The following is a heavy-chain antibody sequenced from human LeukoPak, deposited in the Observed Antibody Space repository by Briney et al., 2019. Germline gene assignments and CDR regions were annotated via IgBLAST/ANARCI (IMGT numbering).Heavy chain of an antibody. J-gene: IGHJ4*02. CDR1: ADSLSSGGHY. D-gene: IGHD3-10*01. CDR2: IHHSGRS. CDR3: ARGGNRFGGFYFDY. Sequence: SQTLSLTCTVSADSLSSGGHYWAWIRQFPGKGLETIGFIHHSGRSRHNPSLKDRVAISVDTSRKQFALKLSSVTAADTAMYYCARGGNRFGGFYFDYWGQGIQVIVSS. V-gene: IGHV4-31*03.